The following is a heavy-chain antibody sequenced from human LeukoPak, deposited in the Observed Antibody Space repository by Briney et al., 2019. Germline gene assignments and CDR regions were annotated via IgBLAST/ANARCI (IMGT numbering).Heavy chain of an antibody. CDR2: ISGSGGST. CDR1: GFTFSSYA. J-gene: IGHJ4*02. CDR3: ARDLSGSLDY. V-gene: IGHV3-23*01. Sequence: GGSLRLSCAASGFTFSSYAMSWVRQAPGKGLDWVSGISGSGGSTNHADSVKGRFTISRDNSKNTLYLQMNSLRAEDTAVYYCARDLSGSLDYWGQGTLVTVSS. D-gene: IGHD3-9*01.